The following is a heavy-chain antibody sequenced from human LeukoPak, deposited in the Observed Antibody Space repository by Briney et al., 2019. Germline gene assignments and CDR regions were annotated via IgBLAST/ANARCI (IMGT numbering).Heavy chain of an antibody. CDR2: IYYSGST. J-gene: IGHJ4*02. CDR1: GGSISSYY. Sequence: SETLSLTCTVSGGSISSYYWSWIRQPPGKGLEWIGYIYYSGSTNYNPSLKSRVTISVDTSKNQFSLKLSSVTAADTAVYYCARVPTGGYSGYDAHLDYWGQGTLVTVSS. V-gene: IGHV4-59*08. CDR3: ARVPTGGYSGYDAHLDY. D-gene: IGHD5-12*01.